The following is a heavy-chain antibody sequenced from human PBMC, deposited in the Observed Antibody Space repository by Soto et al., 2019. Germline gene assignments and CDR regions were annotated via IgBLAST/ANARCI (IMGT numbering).Heavy chain of an antibody. CDR1: GGSISSSSYY. CDR2: IYYSGST. Sequence: QLQLQESGPGLVKPSETLSLTCTVSGGSISSSSYYWGCIRQPPGKGLEWIGSIYYSGSTYYNPSLKSRVTISVDTSKNQFSLKLSSVTAADTAVYYCARFTLFFDYWGQGTLVTVSS. J-gene: IGHJ4*02. V-gene: IGHV4-39*01. CDR3: ARFTLFFDY.